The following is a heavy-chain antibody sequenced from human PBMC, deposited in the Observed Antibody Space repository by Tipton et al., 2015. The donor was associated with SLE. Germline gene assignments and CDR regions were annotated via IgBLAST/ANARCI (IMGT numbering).Heavy chain of an antibody. J-gene: IGHJ4*02. CDR1: GFTFSSYA. CDR2: INHSGST. Sequence: LRLSCAASGFTFSSYAMSWVRQAPGKGLEWIGEINHSGSTNYNPSLKSRVTISVDTSKNQFSLKLSSVTAADTAVYYCARGVYWGQGTLVTVSS. V-gene: IGHV4-34*01. CDR3: ARGVY.